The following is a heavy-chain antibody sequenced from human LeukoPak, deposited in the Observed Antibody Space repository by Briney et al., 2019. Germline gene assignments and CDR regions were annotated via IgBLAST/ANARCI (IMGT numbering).Heavy chain of an antibody. J-gene: IGHJ3*01. V-gene: IGHV3-48*01. CDR3: ARDWPGWSAFDV. CDR1: GFSFSKYK. CDR2: ITTSGGTA. D-gene: IGHD2-15*01. Sequence: QPGGSLRLSCAASGFSFSKYKMNWVRQAPGKGLECVSHITTSGGTAYYADSVKGRFTISRDNAKNLPYLQMNSLRAEDTAVYYCARDWPGWSAFDVWGHGTMVTVSS.